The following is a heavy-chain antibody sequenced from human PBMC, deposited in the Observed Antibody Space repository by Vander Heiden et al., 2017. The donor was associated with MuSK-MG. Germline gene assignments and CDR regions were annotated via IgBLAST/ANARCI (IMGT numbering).Heavy chain of an antibody. D-gene: IGHD5-12*01. V-gene: IGHV1-2*04. CDR3: ARGNGYDSPGSNWFDP. CDR2: INPNSGGT. CDR1: GYTFTGYY. Sequence: QVQLVQSGAEVKKPGASVKVSCKASGYTFTGYYMHWVRQAPGQGLEWMGWINPNSGGTNYAQKFQGWVTMTRDTSISTAYMELSRLRSDDTAVYYCARGNGYDSPGSNWFDPWGQGTLVTVSS. J-gene: IGHJ5*02.